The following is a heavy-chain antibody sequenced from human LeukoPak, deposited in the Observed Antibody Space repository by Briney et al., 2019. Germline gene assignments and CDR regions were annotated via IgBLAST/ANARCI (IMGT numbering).Heavy chain of an antibody. CDR2: IYTSGST. Sequence: SQTLSLTCTVSGGSISSGSYYWSWIRQPAGKGLEWIGRIYTSGSTNYNPSLKSRVTMSVDTSKNQFSLKLSSVTAADTAVYYCARVIYDYVWGSYRFGAFDIWGQGTMVTVSS. J-gene: IGHJ3*02. CDR1: GGSISSGSYY. D-gene: IGHD3-16*02. V-gene: IGHV4-61*02. CDR3: ARVIYDYVWGSYRFGAFDI.